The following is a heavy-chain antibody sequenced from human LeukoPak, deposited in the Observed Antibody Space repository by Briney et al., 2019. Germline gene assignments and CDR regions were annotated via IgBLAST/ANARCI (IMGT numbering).Heavy chain of an antibody. CDR2: TNHSGST. CDR1: GGSFSGYY. V-gene: IGHV4-34*01. CDR3: ARVTYYGSGSYLGMDV. D-gene: IGHD3-10*01. Sequence: PSETLSLTCAVYGGSFSGYYWSWIRQPPGKGLEWIGETNHSGSTNYNPSLKSRVTISVDTSKNQFSLKLSSVTAADTAVYYCARVTYYGSGSYLGMDVWGQGTTVTVSS. J-gene: IGHJ6*02.